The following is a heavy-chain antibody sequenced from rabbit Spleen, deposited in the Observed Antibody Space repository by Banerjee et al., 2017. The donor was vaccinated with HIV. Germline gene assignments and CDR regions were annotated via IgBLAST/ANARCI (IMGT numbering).Heavy chain of an antibody. Sequence: QSLEESGGDLVKPGASLTLTCTASGVSFTFSSYMCWVRQAPGKGLEWIGCIYTDSSGSTYYASWAKGRFTITRSTSLNTVTLQLTSLTAADTATYFCARERRSGVIGYDLWGPGTLVTVS. J-gene: IGHJ4*01. D-gene: IGHD1-1*01. CDR3: ARERRSGVIGYDL. CDR1: GVSFTFSSY. CDR2: IYTDSSGST. V-gene: IGHV1S40*01.